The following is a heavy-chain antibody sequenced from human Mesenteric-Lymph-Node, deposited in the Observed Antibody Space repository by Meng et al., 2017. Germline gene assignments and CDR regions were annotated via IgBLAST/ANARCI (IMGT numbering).Heavy chain of an antibody. Sequence: SETLSLTCTVSGGSISSSSYYWGWIRQPPGKGLEWIGHIYIDASGSANYNPSLKSRVTISVDTSKNLFSLKLTSVTAADTAVYYCARASYNSGYSKFDNWGQGTLVTVSS. CDR2: IYIDASGSA. CDR3: ARASYNSGYSKFDN. CDR1: GGSISSSSYY. V-gene: IGHV4-61*05. J-gene: IGHJ4*02. D-gene: IGHD6-19*01.